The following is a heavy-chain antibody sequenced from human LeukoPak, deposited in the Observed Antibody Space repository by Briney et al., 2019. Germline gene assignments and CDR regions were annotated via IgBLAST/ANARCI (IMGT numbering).Heavy chain of an antibody. J-gene: IGHJ4*02. CDR2: INHSGST. CDR3: ARDLRSSWYFDY. V-gene: IGHV4-34*01. D-gene: IGHD6-13*01. Sequence: SETLSLTCAVYGGSFSGYYWSWIRQPLGKGLEWIGEINHSGSTNYNPSLKSRVTISVDTSKNQFSLKLSSVTAADTAVYYCARDLRSSWYFDYWGQGTLVTVSS. CDR1: GGSFSGYY.